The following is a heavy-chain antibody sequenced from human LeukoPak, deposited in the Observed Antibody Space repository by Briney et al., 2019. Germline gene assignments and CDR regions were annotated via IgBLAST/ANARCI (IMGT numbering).Heavy chain of an antibody. V-gene: IGHV3-30*02. CDR1: GFTFSSYG. D-gene: IGHD1-26*01. J-gene: IGHJ3*02. CDR3: AKEWEPMGCALDI. Sequence: PGGSLRLSCAASGFTFSSYGMHWVRQAPGKGLEWVAFIRYDGSNKYYADSVKGRFTISRDNSKNTLYLQMNSLRAEDTAVYYCAKEWEPMGCALDIWGQGTMVTVSS. CDR2: IRYDGSNK.